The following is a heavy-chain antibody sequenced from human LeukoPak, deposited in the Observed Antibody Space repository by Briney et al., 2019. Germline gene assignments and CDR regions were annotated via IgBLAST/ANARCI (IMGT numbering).Heavy chain of an antibody. J-gene: IGHJ4*02. CDR1: GGSISSYY. V-gene: IGHV4-59*05. Sequence: SETLSLTCTVSGGSISSYYWSWIRQPPGKGLEWIGSIYYSGSTYYNPSLKSRVTISVDTSKNQFSLKLSSVTAADTAVYYCARSQYDFWSGYYEQVFDYWGQGTLVTVSS. CDR3: ARSQYDFWSGYYEQVFDY. CDR2: IYYSGST. D-gene: IGHD3-3*01.